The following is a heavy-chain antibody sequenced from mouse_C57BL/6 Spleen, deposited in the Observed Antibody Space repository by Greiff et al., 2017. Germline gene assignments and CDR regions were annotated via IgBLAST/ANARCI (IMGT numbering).Heavy chain of an antibody. Sequence: EVKLMESGGGLVKPGGSLKLSCAASGFTFSDSGMPWVRQAPAKGLEWVAYISSGSSTIYYADTVKGRFTISRDNAKNTLFLQMTILRSEDTAMYYCARGYYGSSNYFDYWGQGTTLTVSS. CDR3: ARGYYGSSNYFDY. D-gene: IGHD1-1*01. CDR1: GFTFSDSG. V-gene: IGHV5-17*01. J-gene: IGHJ2*01. CDR2: ISSGSSTI.